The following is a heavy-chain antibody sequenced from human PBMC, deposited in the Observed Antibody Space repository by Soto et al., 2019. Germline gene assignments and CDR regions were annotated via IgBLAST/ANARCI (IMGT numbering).Heavy chain of an antibody. Sequence: GSLRLACTVSGFAFNNYGINWVRQAPGKGLEWVSSISKSDYTYYSDSVKGRFTISRDNAKNSVSLQMNTLRVEDTAVYYCAREDSIIIPAVSDFWGQGTLVPVSS. V-gene: IGHV3-21*01. CDR1: GFAFNNYG. D-gene: IGHD2-2*01. CDR2: ISKSDYT. CDR3: AREDSIIIPAVSDF. J-gene: IGHJ4*02.